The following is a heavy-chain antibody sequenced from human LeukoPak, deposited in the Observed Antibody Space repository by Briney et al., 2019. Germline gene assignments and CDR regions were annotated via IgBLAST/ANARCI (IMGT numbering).Heavy chain of an antibody. Sequence: SETLSLTCAVYGGSFSGYYWSWIRQPPGKGLEWIGEINHSGSTNYNPSLKSRVTISVDTSKNQFPLKVSSVTAADTAVYYCARERTMRYFDLWGRGTLVTVSS. CDR2: INHSGST. CDR1: GGSFSGYY. CDR3: ARERTMRYFDL. D-gene: IGHD3-22*01. V-gene: IGHV4-34*01. J-gene: IGHJ2*01.